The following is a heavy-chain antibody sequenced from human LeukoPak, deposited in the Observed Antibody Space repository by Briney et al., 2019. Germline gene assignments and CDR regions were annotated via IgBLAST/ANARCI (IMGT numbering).Heavy chain of an antibody. CDR3: ARLGWLRDY. Sequence: SETLCLTCAVYGGSFSGYYWSWIRQPPGKGLEWIGEINHSGSTNYNPPLKSRVTISVDTSKNQFSLKLSSVTAADRAVYYCARLGWLRDYWGQGTLVTVSS. CDR1: GGSFSGYY. V-gene: IGHV4-34*01. D-gene: IGHD5-12*01. CDR2: INHSGST. J-gene: IGHJ4*02.